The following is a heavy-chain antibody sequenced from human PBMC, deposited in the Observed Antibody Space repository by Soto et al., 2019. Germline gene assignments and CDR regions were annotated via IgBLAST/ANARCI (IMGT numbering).Heavy chain of an antibody. D-gene: IGHD5-18*01. CDR3: ARTIQLWPQYYFDY. J-gene: IGHJ4*02. CDR1: GGSISSSYY. V-gene: IGHV4-59*08. Sequence: SETLSLTCTVSGGSISSSYYWSWIRQPPGKGLEWIGYIYYSGSTNYNPSLKSRVTISVDTSKNQFSLKLSSVTAADTAVYYCARTIQLWPQYYFDYWGQGTLVTVSS. CDR2: IYYSGST.